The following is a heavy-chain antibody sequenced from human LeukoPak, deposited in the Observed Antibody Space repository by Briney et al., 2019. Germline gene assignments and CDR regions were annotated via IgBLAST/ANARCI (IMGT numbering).Heavy chain of an antibody. CDR2: IFYSGST. D-gene: IGHD1-26*01. CDR1: GGSISTSNYY. CDR3: ARHSGSGSYIDY. Sequence: SETLSLTCTVSGGSISTSNYYWGWIRQPPGKGLEWIGNIFYSGSTYYSPSLRSRVTISVDTSKNQFSLKLSSVTAADTAVYYCARHSGSGSYIDYWGQGTLVTVSS. V-gene: IGHV4-39*01. J-gene: IGHJ4*02.